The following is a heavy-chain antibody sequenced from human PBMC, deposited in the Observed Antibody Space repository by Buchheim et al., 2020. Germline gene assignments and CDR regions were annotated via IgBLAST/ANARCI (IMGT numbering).Heavy chain of an antibody. CDR3: ARDLRVVVTHYYYYYGMDV. CDR2: IYHSGST. CDR1: GGSISSSNW. V-gene: IGHV4-4*02. J-gene: IGHJ6*02. Sequence: QVQLQESGPGLVKPSGTLSLTCAVSGGSISSSNWWSWVRQPPGKGLEWIGEIYHSGSTNYNPSLKSRATISVDKSKNQFALKLSSVTAADTAVYYCARDLRVVVTHYYYYYGMDVWGQGTT. D-gene: IGHD2-21*02.